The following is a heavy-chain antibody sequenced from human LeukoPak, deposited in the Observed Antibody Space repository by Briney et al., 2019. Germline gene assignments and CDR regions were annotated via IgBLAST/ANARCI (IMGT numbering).Heavy chain of an antibody. CDR3: ARARYDSRGWYFDY. J-gene: IGHJ4*02. CDR1: GGSISSYY. V-gene: IGHV4-59*01. Sequence: SGTLSLTCTVSGGSISSYYWSWIRQPPGKGLEWIGYIYYSGSTNYNPSLKSRVTISVDTSKNQVSLKLSSVTAADTAVYYCARARYDSRGWYFDYWGQGTLVTVSS. CDR2: IYYSGST. D-gene: IGHD3-22*01.